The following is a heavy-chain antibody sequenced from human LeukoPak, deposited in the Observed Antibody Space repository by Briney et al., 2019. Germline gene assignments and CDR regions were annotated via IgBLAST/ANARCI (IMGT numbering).Heavy chain of an antibody. D-gene: IGHD1-26*01. CDR2: IIPIFGTA. Sequence: ASVKVSCKASGYTFTSYGISWVRQAPGQGLEWMGGIIPIFGTANYAQKFQGRVTITADESTSTAYMELSSLRSEDTAVYYCAREGLAIEIVGATNWFDPWGQGTLVTVSS. V-gene: IGHV1-69*13. J-gene: IGHJ5*02. CDR1: GYTFTSYG. CDR3: AREGLAIEIVGATNWFDP.